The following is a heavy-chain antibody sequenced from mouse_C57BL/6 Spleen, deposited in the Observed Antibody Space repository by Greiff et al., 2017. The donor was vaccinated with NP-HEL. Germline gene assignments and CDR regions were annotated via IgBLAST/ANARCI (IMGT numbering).Heavy chain of an antibody. CDR2: INPNNGGT. Sequence: EVQLQQSGPELVKPGASVKLSCKASGYTFTDYYMHWVKQSPGKSLEWIGDINPNNGGTSYNQKFKGKATLTVDKSSSTAYMELRSLTSEDSAVYYGARMDYGNPYWYFDVWGTGTTVTVSS. J-gene: IGHJ1*03. D-gene: IGHD2-1*01. CDR1: GYTFTDYY. V-gene: IGHV1-26*01. CDR3: ARMDYGNPYWYFDV.